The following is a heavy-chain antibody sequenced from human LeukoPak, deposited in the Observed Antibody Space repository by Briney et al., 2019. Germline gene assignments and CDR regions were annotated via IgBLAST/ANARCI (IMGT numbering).Heavy chain of an antibody. Sequence: GGSLRLSCAASGFTFSSYWMNWARQAPGKGLEWVASINHNGNVNYYVDSVKGRFTISRDNAKNSLYLQMSNLRAEDTAVYFCARGKIAVAPTHYFDYWGQGTLVTVSS. V-gene: IGHV3-7*03. D-gene: IGHD6-19*01. CDR1: GFTFSSYW. CDR2: INHNGNVN. CDR3: ARGKIAVAPTHYFDY. J-gene: IGHJ4*02.